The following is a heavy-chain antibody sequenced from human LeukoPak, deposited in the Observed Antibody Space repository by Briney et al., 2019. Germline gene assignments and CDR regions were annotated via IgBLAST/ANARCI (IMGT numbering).Heavy chain of an antibody. CDR2: INHSGST. J-gene: IGHJ4*02. CDR3: AKDIIRYSSGSTGYFDY. Sequence: PSETLSLTCAVYGGSFSGYYWSWIRQPPGKGLEWIGEINHSGSTNYNPSLKSRVTISVDTSKNQFSLKLSSVTAADTAVYYCAKDIIRYSSGSTGYFDYWGQGTLVTVSS. V-gene: IGHV4-34*01. D-gene: IGHD6-19*01. CDR1: GGSFSGYY.